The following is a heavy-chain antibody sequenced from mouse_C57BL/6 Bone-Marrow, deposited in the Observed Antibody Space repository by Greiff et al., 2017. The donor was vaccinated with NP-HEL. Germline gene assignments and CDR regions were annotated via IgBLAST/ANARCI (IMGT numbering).Heavy chain of an antibody. J-gene: IGHJ3*01. CDR3: ARGAY. V-gene: IGHV1-80*01. CDR1: GYAFSSYW. CDR2: IYPGDGDT. Sequence: VMLVESGAELVKPGASVKISCKASGYAFSSYWMNWVKQRPGKGLEWIGQIYPGDGDTNYHGKFKDKASLTADKTSSTAYMKLISLTAEDSAVYFCARGAYWGQGTLVTVSA.